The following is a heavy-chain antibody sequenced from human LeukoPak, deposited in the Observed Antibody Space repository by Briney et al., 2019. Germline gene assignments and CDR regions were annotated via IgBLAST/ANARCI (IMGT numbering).Heavy chain of an antibody. Sequence: SVKVSCKASGGTFSSYAISWVRQAPGQGLEWMGRIIPIFGTANYAQKFQGSGTITTDESTSTAYMELSSLRSEDTAVYYCARENYDFWSGPLDYWGQGTLVTVSS. V-gene: IGHV1-69*05. D-gene: IGHD3-3*01. J-gene: IGHJ4*02. CDR3: ARENYDFWSGPLDY. CDR2: IIPIFGTA. CDR1: GGTFSSYA.